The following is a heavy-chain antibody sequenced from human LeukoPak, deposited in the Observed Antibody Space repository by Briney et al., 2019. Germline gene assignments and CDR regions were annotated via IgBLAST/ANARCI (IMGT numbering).Heavy chain of an antibody. CDR2: ISGSGHDI. CDR1: GFTFSDSY. Sequence: GGSLRLSCAASGFTFSDSYMTWVRQAPGKGVEWVAYISGSGHDINYSESAKGRFTISRDNAKNSLYLQMNSLRAEDTAVYYCARDIYIRSFGELLFYFDYWGQGTLVTVSS. CDR3: ARDIYIRSFGELLFYFDY. J-gene: IGHJ4*02. V-gene: IGHV3-11*06. D-gene: IGHD3-10*01.